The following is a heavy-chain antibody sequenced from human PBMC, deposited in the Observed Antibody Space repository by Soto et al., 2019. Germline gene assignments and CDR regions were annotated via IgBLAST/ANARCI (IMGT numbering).Heavy chain of an antibody. CDR1: GFTFSSYA. V-gene: IGHV3-23*01. Sequence: GGSLRLSCAASGFTFSSYAMSWVRQAPGKGLEWVSAISCSGGSTYYADSVKGRFTISRDNSKNTLYLQMNSLRAEDTAVYYCAKDPRAGSYYDSSGYQAYWGQGTLVTVSS. J-gene: IGHJ4*02. CDR2: ISCSGGST. CDR3: AKDPRAGSYYDSSGYQAY. D-gene: IGHD3-22*01.